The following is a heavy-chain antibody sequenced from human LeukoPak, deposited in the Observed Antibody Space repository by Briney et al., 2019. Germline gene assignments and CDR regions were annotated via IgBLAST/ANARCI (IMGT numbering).Heavy chain of an antibody. Sequence: SETLSLTCTVSGGSISSSRYYWGWIRQPPGKGLEWIGSIYYSGSTNYNPSLKSRVTISVDTSKNQFSLKLSSVTAADTAVYYCARDLASNSSFDYWGQGTLVTVSS. CDR3: ARDLASNSSFDY. V-gene: IGHV4-39*07. CDR2: IYYSGST. CDR1: GGSISSSRYY. J-gene: IGHJ4*02. D-gene: IGHD4-23*01.